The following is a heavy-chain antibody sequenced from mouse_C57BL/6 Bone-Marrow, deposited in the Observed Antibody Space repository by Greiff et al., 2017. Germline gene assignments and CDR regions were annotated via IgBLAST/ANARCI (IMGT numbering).Heavy chain of an antibody. V-gene: IGHV5-12*01. CDR3: ARRGGTVVAYYAMDY. CDR2: ISNGGGST. CDR1: GFTFSDYY. J-gene: IGHJ4*01. D-gene: IGHD1-1*01. Sequence: EVKVVESGGGLVQPGGSLKLSCAASGFTFSDYYMYWVRQTPEKRLEWVAYISNGGGSTYYPDTVKGRFTISRDNAKNTLYLQMSRLKSEDTAMYYCARRGGTVVAYYAMDYWGQGTSVTVSS.